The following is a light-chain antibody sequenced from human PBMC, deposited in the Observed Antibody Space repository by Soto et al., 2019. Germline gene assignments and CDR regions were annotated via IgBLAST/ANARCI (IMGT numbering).Light chain of an antibody. CDR1: QRVHY. J-gene: IGKJ1*01. Sequence: EIVLTQSPASLSLSPGETATLSCRSSQRVHYLAWYQQKHGQAPRLLIYDISTRATGVPARFSGSGSATEFTLTINKLEPEDFAVYYCQQRSSPSCTFGLGTKVDIK. CDR2: DIS. V-gene: IGKV3-11*01. CDR3: QQRSSPSCT.